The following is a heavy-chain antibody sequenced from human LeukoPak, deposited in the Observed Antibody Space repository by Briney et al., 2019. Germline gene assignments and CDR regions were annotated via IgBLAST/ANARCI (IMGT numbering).Heavy chain of an antibody. J-gene: IGHJ5*02. CDR1: GGSFSGYY. CDR2: INHSGST. V-gene: IGHV4-34*01. CDR3: ATMPRYNWNHNWFDP. D-gene: IGHD1-20*01. Sequence: SETLSLTCAVYGGSFSGYYWSWIRQPPGKGLEWIGEINHSGSTNYNPSLKSRVTIAVDTSKNQFSLKLSSVTAADTAVYYCATMPRYNWNHNWFDPWGQGTLVTVSS.